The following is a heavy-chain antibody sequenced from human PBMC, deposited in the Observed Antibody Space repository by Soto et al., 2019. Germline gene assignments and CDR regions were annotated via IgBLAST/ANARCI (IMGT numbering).Heavy chain of an antibody. CDR1: GGSISSGDYY. D-gene: IGHD2-15*01. CDR2: IYYSGST. CDR3: VRGSGRAASLIDF. J-gene: IGHJ4*02. Sequence: SETLSLTCTVSGGSISSGDYYWSWIRQPPGKGLEWIGHIYYSGSTYYNPSLKSGGTISVDTSKNQFSLKLSSVTAADTAVYYFVRGSGRAASLIDFWCQAILVTVS. V-gene: IGHV4-30-4*01.